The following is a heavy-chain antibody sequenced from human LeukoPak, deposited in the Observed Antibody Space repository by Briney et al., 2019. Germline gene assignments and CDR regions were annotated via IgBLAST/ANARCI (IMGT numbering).Heavy chain of an antibody. V-gene: IGHV4-34*01. CDR2: IKHCEST. CDR1: GGSFSGYY. Sequence: PSETLSLTCAVSGGSFSGYYWSWIRHPPGKGLWWMGEIKHCESTNTNQSLKSRVTLSLDTSKPHFSLNLCSVTAADTGVYYCARIFSSSWYPGWFDPWGQGTLVTVSS. D-gene: IGHD6-13*01. CDR3: ARIFSSSWYPGWFDP. J-gene: IGHJ5*02.